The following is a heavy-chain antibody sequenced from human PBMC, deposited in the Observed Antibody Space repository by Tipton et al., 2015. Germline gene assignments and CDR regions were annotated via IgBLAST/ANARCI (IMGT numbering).Heavy chain of an antibody. CDR1: GYTFSDYW. CDR3: ARLRKGDGDYAIDY. V-gene: IGHV5-51*01. D-gene: IGHD4-17*01. Sequence: QLVQSGAEVKKPGESLKISCKSSGYTFSDYWIGWVRQMPGKGLEWMGMIYPGDSDTRYSPSFQGQVTISADKSISIAYLQWSSLKASDTAMYYCARLRKGDGDYAIDYWGQGTLVTVSS. CDR2: IYPGDSDT. J-gene: IGHJ4*02.